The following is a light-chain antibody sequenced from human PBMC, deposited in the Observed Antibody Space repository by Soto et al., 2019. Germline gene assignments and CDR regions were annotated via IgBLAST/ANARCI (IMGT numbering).Light chain of an antibody. V-gene: IGKV1-8*01. CDR1: QGISSY. J-gene: IGKJ2*01. CDR2: AAS. Sequence: IRMTQSPSSLSASTGDRVTITCRASQGISSYLAWYQQKPGKAPKLLIYAASTLQSGVPSRFSGSGSGTDFTLTISCLQSEDFATYYCQQYYSYPRTFGQWTKLEIK. CDR3: QQYYSYPRT.